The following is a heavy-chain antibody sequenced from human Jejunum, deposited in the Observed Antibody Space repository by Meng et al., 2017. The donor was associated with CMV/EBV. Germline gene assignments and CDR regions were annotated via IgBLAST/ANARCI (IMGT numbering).Heavy chain of an antibody. CDR1: GYPFAVDY. D-gene: IGHD3-10*01. J-gene: IGHJ4*02. Sequence: GYPFAVDYMPWVRQAPGQGLEWMGWINANSGDTNYAQKFQGRVTMTRDTSISTAYMELSRLRSDDTAVYYCARDTSYGSGSPFDYWGQGTLVTVSS. CDR2: INANSGDT. CDR3: ARDTSYGSGSPFDY. V-gene: IGHV1-2*02.